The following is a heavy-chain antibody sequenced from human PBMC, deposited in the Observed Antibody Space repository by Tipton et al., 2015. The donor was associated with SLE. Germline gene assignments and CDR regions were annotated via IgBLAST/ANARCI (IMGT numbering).Heavy chain of an antibody. D-gene: IGHD7-27*01. CDR3: ARDPNGGYGSFDY. Sequence: LRLSCTVSGGSISSSSYYWGWIRQPPGKGLEWIGRIYYSGGSYYNPSLKSRVTISVDTSKNQFSLKLSSVTAADTAVYYCARDPNGGYGSFDYWGLGALVTVSS. V-gene: IGHV4-39*07. CDR1: GGSISSSSYY. J-gene: IGHJ4*02. CDR2: IYYSGGS.